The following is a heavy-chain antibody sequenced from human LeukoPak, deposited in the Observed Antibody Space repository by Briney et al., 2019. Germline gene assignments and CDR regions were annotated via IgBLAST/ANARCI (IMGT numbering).Heavy chain of an antibody. J-gene: IGHJ4*02. D-gene: IGHD6-19*01. Sequence: SETLSLTCTVSGGSISSSSYYWGWIRQPPGKGLEWIGSIYYSGSTYYNPSLKSRVTISVDTSKNQFSLKLSSVTAADTAVYYCARLDYSSGWYVYWGQGTLVTVSS. V-gene: IGHV4-39*01. CDR2: IYYSGST. CDR1: GGSISSSSYY. CDR3: ARLDYSSGWYVY.